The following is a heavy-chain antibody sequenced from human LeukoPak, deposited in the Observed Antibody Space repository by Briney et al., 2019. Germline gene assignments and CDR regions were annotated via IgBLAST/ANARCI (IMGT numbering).Heavy chain of an antibody. D-gene: IGHD3-10*01. Sequence: GGSLRLSCAASGFIVSTNYMSWVRQAPGKGLEWVSVIYSGGSTKYADSVKGRFTISRDISKNTLYLQMNNLRAEDTAVYYCASFYYNSGYGAFDVWGQGTVVTVSS. J-gene: IGHJ3*01. CDR2: IYSGGST. CDR1: GFIVSTNY. CDR3: ASFYYNSGYGAFDV. V-gene: IGHV3-53*01.